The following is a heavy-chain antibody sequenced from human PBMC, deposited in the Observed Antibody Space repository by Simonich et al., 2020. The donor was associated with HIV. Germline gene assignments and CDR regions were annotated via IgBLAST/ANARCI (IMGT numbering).Heavy chain of an antibody. Sequence: CAASGFIFSSYEMNWVRQAPGKGLEWVSYISSSGSTIYYADSVKGRFTISRDNAKNSLYLQMNSLRAEDTAVYYCATLGYCSGGSCSYFDYWGQGTLVIVSS. CDR3: ATLGYCSGGSCSYFDY. CDR2: ISSSGSTI. V-gene: IGHV3-48*03. D-gene: IGHD2-15*01. J-gene: IGHJ4*02. CDR1: GFIFSSYE.